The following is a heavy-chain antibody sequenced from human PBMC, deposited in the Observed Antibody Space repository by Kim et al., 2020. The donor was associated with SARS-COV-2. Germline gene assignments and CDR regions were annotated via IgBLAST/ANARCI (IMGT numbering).Heavy chain of an antibody. CDR2: IFYSGST. Sequence: SETLSLTCTVSGDSISSYYWSWIRQPPGQGLEWIGYIFYSGSTNYNPSLKSRVTISVDRSRFQLSLKMSSVTAADTAVYYCARTRDNSGHPAFDIWGQGTMVTVS. J-gene: IGHJ3*02. D-gene: IGHD3-22*01. CDR3: ARTRDNSGHPAFDI. CDR1: GDSISSYY. V-gene: IGHV4-59*08.